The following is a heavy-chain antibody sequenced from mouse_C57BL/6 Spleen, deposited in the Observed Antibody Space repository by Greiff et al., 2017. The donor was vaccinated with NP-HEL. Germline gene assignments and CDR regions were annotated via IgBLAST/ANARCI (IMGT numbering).Heavy chain of an antibody. CDR1: GYTFTGYW. CDR3: ARKKAYGSSYRYYFDY. J-gene: IGHJ2*01. CDR2: ILPGSGST. D-gene: IGHD1-1*01. V-gene: IGHV1-9*01. Sequence: QVQLKESGAELMKPGASVKLSCKATGYTFTGYWIEWVKQRPGHGLEWIGEILPGSGSTNYNEKFKGKATFTADTSSNTAYMQLSSLTTEDSAIYYCARKKAYGSSYRYYFDYWGQGTTLTVSS.